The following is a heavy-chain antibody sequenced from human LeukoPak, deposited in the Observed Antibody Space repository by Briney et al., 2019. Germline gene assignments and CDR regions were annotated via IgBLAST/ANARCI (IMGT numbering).Heavy chain of an antibody. J-gene: IGHJ4*02. CDR1: GGSMSHYY. Sequence: SETLSLTCTVSGGSMSHYYWSWIRQPPGKGLEWIGYIYYSGSTYYNPSLKSRVTISVDTSKNQFSLKLSSVTAADTAVYYCARRPLYYYDSSGYFVNDYWGQGTLVTVSS. D-gene: IGHD3-22*01. CDR2: IYYSGST. CDR3: ARRPLYYYDSSGYFVNDY. V-gene: IGHV4-59*08.